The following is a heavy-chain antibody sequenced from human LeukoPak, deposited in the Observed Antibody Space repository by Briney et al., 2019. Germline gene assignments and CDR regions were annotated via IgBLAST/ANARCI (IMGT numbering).Heavy chain of an antibody. V-gene: IGHV4-39*07. CDR2: IYYSGST. CDR1: GGSISSSSYY. Sequence: SETLSLTCTVSGGSISSSSYYWGWIRQPPGKGLEWIGSIYYSGSTYYNPSLKSRVTISVDKSKNQFSLKLSSVTAADTAVYYCASLKNLWFGELLYDYWGQGTLVTVSS. D-gene: IGHD3-10*01. J-gene: IGHJ4*02. CDR3: ASLKNLWFGELLYDY.